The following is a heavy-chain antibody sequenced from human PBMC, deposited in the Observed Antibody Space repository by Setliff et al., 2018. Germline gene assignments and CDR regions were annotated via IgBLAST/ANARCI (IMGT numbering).Heavy chain of an antibody. CDR1: GGSISSSSYY. D-gene: IGHD6-13*01. V-gene: IGHV4-39*07. CDR2: IYYSGST. J-gene: IGHJ6*02. CDR3: ARVAAYSSSWYNYYYGMDV. Sequence: SETLSLTCTVSGGSISSSSYYWGWIRQPPGKGLEWIGSIYYSGSTYYNPSLKSRVTISVDTSKNQFSLKLSSVTAADTAMYYCARVAAYSSSWYNYYYGMDVWGQGTTVTVSS.